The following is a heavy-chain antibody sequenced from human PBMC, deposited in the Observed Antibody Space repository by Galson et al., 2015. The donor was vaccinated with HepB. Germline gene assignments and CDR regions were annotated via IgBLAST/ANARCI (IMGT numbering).Heavy chain of an antibody. CDR3: ARGPFGPRIQLWPSPIYFQQ. Sequence: SLRLSCAASGFTFDDYGMSWVRQAPGKGLEWVSGINWNGGSKGYADSVKGRFTISRDNAKNSLYLQMNSLRAAGTAVYSCARGPFGPRIQLWPSPIYFQQWGQGTLVTVSS. J-gene: IGHJ1*01. D-gene: IGHD5-18*01. CDR1: GFTFDDYG. V-gene: IGHV3-20*04. CDR2: INWNGGSK.